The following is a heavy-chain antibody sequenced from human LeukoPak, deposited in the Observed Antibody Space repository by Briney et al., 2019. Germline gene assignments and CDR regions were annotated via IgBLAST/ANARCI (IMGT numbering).Heavy chain of an antibody. V-gene: IGHV4-39*07. Sequence: SETLSLTCTVSGGSISSSSYYWGWIRQPPGEGLEWIGSIYYSGSTYYNPSLKSRVTISVDRSKNQFSLKLSSVTAADTAVYYCARTYCGGDCRGYYYHYYMDVWGKGTTVTISS. J-gene: IGHJ6*03. CDR2: IYYSGST. D-gene: IGHD2-21*02. CDR3: ARTYCGGDCRGYYYHYYMDV. CDR1: GGSISSSSYY.